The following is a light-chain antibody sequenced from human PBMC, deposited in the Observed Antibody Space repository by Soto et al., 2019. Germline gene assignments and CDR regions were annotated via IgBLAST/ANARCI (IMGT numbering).Light chain of an antibody. V-gene: IGKV1-39*01. CDR3: QQSHTTPWT. Sequence: IHLTQSPSSLSASAGDRVTIICRASQNINDYLNWIRLKKGKAPKLLIYAASSLQSGVPSRFSGSGYGTDVNLTISSLQTEDFATYYCQQSHTTPWTFGQGTKVDIK. CDR2: AAS. CDR1: QNINDY. J-gene: IGKJ1*01.